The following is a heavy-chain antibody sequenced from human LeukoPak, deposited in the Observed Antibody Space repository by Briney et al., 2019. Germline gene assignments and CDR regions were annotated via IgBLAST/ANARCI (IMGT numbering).Heavy chain of an antibody. CDR3: ARGAPPDS. CDR1: GGSISSAGYY. CDR2: IYYSGST. V-gene: IGHV4-31*03. Sequence: SETLSLTCTVSGGSISSAGYYWSWIRQHPGKGLEWIGYIYYSGSTYYNPSLKSRLTISVDTSKKQFSLKLSSVTAADSAVYYCARGAPPDSWGQGTLVTVSS. J-gene: IGHJ4*02.